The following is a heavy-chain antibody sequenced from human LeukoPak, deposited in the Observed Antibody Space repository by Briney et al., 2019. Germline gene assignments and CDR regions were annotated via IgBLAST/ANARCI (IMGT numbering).Heavy chain of an antibody. V-gene: IGHV3-23*01. Sequence: PGGPLRLSCAASGFTFSSYAMSWVRQAPGKGLEWVSAISGSGGSTYYADSVKGRFTISRDNSKNTLYLQMNSLRAEDTAVYYCARRLNYGSGSSVINWGQGTLVTVSS. CDR2: ISGSGGST. J-gene: IGHJ4*02. D-gene: IGHD3-10*01. CDR1: GFTFSSYA. CDR3: ARRLNYGSGSSVIN.